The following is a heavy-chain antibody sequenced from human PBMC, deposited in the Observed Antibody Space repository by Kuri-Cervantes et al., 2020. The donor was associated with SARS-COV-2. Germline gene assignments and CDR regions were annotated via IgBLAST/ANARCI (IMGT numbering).Heavy chain of an antibody. D-gene: IGHD3-3*01. CDR2: ITSSSSYI. Sequence: GESLKISCAGSGFSFSKYDMNWVRQAPGKGLEWVSSITSSSSYIYYADSVKGRLTISRDNANNSLYLQMNSLRAEDTAVYYCARVSGYYDFWSASDYYYVDVWGKGTTVTVSS. CDR3: ARVSGYYDFWSASDYYYVDV. V-gene: IGHV3-21*01. CDR1: GFSFSKYD. J-gene: IGHJ6*03.